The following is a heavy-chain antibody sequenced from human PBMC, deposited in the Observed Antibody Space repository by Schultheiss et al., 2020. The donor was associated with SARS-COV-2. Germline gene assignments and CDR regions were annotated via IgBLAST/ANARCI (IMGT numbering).Heavy chain of an antibody. CDR2: ISSSGSTI. V-gene: IGHV3-48*01. CDR3: ARGGYYDSSGYPTAGDAFDI. J-gene: IGHJ3*02. Sequence: GGSLRLSCAASGFTFSSYWMSWVRQAPGKGLEWVSYISSSGSTIYYADSVKGRFTISRDNSKNMLYLQMNSLRAGDTAVYYCARGGYYDSSGYPTAGDAFDIWGQGTMVTVSS. D-gene: IGHD3-22*01. CDR1: GFTFSSYW.